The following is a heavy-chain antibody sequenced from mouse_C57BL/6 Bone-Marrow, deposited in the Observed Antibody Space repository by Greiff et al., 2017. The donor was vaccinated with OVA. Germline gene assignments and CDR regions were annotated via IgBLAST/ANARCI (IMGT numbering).Heavy chain of an antibody. Sequence: DVQLQESGPGLVKPSQSLSLTCSVTGYSITSGYYWNWIRQFPGNKLEWMGYISYDGSNNYNPSLKNRISITRDTSKNQFFLKLNSVTTEDTATEYCASPSYEGAGDYWGQGTSVTVSS. CDR1: GYSITSGYY. J-gene: IGHJ4*01. CDR2: ISYDGSN. V-gene: IGHV3-6*01. D-gene: IGHD2-3*01. CDR3: ASPSYEGAGDY.